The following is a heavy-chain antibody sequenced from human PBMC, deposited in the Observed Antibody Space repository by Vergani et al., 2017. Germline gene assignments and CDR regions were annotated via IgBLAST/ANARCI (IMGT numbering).Heavy chain of an antibody. CDR1: GYTFTSYG. V-gene: IGHV1-18*01. D-gene: IGHD3-22*01. CDR3: AGDLPYYYDSTGYYTPFDY. J-gene: IGHJ4*02. Sequence: QVQLVQSGAEVKKPGASVKVSCKASGYTFTSYGISWVRQAPGQGLEWMGWISAYNGNTNYAQKLQGRGTMTTDTSTSTAYMELRSLRSDDTAVYYGAGDLPYYYDSTGYYTPFDYWGQGTLVTVSS. CDR2: ISAYNGNT.